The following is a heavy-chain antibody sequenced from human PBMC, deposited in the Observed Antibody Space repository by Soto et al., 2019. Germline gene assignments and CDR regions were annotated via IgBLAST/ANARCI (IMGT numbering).Heavy chain of an antibody. Sequence: PSETLSLTCAVYGGSFSCYYWSWIRQPPGKGLEWIGEINHSGSTNYNPSLKSRVTISVDTSKNQFSLKLSSVTAADTAVYYCARELLGSSSWYPYNWFDSWGQGTLVTVS. D-gene: IGHD6-13*01. CDR2: INHSGST. CDR3: ARELLGSSSWYPYNWFDS. J-gene: IGHJ5*01. CDR1: GGSFSCYY. V-gene: IGHV4-34*01.